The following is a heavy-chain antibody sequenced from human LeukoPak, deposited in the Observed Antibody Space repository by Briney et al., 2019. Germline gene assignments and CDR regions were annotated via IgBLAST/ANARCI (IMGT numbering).Heavy chain of an antibody. Sequence: GGSLRLSCAASGFTFSSNWMHWVRQAPGKGLVWVSRINEDGSTTNYADSVKGRSTVFRDNAKNALYLQMNSLRAKDTAVYYCVRDLGGRSGHWGQGTLVTVSS. CDR1: GFTFSSNW. CDR3: VRDLGGRSGH. CDR2: INEDGSTT. J-gene: IGHJ4*02. D-gene: IGHD1-26*01. V-gene: IGHV3-74*01.